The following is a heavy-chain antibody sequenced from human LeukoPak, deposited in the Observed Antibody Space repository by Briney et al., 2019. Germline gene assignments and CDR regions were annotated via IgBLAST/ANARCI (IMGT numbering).Heavy chain of an antibody. CDR3: ARDREYSSSSWFDP. V-gene: IGHV1-18*01. Sequence: ASVEVSCKASGYTFTSYGISWVRQAPGQGLEWMGWISAYNGNTNYAQKLQGRVTMTTDTSTSTAYMELRSLRSDDTAVYYCARDREYSSSSWFDPWGQGTLVTVSS. D-gene: IGHD6-6*01. J-gene: IGHJ5*02. CDR1: GYTFTSYG. CDR2: ISAYNGNT.